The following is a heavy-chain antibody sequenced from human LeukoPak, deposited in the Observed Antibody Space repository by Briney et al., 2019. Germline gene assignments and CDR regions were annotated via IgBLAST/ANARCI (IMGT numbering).Heavy chain of an antibody. D-gene: IGHD3-10*01. J-gene: IGHJ5*02. CDR3: ARQAAGNYFGSGSYYP. V-gene: IGHV4-39*01. Sequence: PSETLSLTCTVSGDSISSSSTYYWVWLRQSPGKGLEWIGSMYYTGNTYYNPSLKSRVAISVDMSKNQFSLKLNSVTAADTAVYYCARQAAGNYFGSGSYYPWGQGTLVAVSS. CDR1: GDSISSSSTYY. CDR2: MYYTGNT.